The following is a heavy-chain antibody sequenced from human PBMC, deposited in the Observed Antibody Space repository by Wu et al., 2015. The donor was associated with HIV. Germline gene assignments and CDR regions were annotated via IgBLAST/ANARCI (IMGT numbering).Heavy chain of an antibody. Sequence: QVQLVQSGAEVKKPGASVKVSCKASGYTFTSYGISWVRQAPGQGLEWMGWISAYNGDTNYAQRFQGRVTMTRDTSLSTAYLELRRLRSDDTALYYCARAYCSGGGCYSDAFDLWGQGTMVTVSS. D-gene: IGHD2-15*01. J-gene: IGHJ3*01. CDR2: ISAYNGDT. CDR3: ARAYCSGGGCYSDAFDL. CDR1: GYTFTSYG. V-gene: IGHV1-18*01.